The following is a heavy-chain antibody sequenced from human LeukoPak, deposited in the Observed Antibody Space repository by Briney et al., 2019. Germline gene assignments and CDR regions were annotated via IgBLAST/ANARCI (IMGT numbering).Heavy chain of an antibody. D-gene: IGHD6-19*01. V-gene: IGHV3-53*01. J-gene: IGHJ4*02. Sequence: PGGSLRLSCAASGFTVSSNYMNWVRQAPGKGLEWVSVIYSGGSTYYADSVKGRFTISRDNSKNTLYLQMNSLRAEDTAVYYCAREGSGWSLDYWGQGTLVTVSS. CDR2: IYSGGST. CDR3: AREGSGWSLDY. CDR1: GFTVSSNY.